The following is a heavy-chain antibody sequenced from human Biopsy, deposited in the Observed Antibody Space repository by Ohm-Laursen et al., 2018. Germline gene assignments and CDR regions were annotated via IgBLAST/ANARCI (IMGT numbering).Heavy chain of an antibody. Sequence: ETLSLTCTVSGGSISSYYWNWIRQPAGKGLEWIGRIYTSGSTNFNPSLKSRVTMSIDTSKNQFSLRMSSVTAADTAVYYCARAAFGPFDSWGQGALVTVSS. V-gene: IGHV4-4*07. J-gene: IGHJ4*02. CDR1: GGSISSYY. CDR3: ARAAFGPFDS. CDR2: IYTSGST. D-gene: IGHD3-16*01.